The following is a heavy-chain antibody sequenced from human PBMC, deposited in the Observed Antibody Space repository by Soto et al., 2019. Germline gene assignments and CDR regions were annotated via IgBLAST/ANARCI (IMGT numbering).Heavy chain of an antibody. CDR3: ARHPPYYDISTGPRYYYGMDV. Sequence: KADWKGAGYTFSGYFMQWLRKNNGQGLEWMGWINPNSGGTNYAQKFQGWVTMTRDTSISTAYMELSRLRSDDTAVYYCARHPPYYDISTGPRYYYGMDVWGQGTTVTVSS. J-gene: IGHJ6*02. CDR2: INPNSGGT. CDR1: GYTFSGYF. D-gene: IGHD3-9*01. V-gene: IGHV1-2*04.